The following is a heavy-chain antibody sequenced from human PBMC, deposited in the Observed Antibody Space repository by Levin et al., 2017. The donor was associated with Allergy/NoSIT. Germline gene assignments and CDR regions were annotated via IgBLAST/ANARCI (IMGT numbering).Heavy chain of an antibody. V-gene: IGHV4-34*01. J-gene: IGHJ5*02. D-gene: IGHD6-19*01. CDR1: GGSFSGYY. CDR3: AREPAVAARGWFDP. CDR2: INHSGST. Sequence: SETLSLTCAVYGGSFSGYYWSWIRQPPGKGLEWIGEINHSGSTNYNPSLKSRVTISVDTSKNQFSLKLSSVTAADTAVYYCAREPAVAARGWFDPWGQGTLVTVSS.